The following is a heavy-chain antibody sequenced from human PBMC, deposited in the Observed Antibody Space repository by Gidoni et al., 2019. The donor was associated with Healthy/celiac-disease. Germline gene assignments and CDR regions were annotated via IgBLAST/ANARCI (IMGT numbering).Heavy chain of an antibody. CDR1: GGSFSGSY. CDR3: ARGGYYGSGSYSLRHSYYYGMDV. CDR2: INHGGST. V-gene: IGHV4-34*01. Sequence: QVQLQQWGAGLFKPSETLSLTCAVYGGSFSGSYWSWIRQPPGKGLEWIGEINHGGSTNYNPSLKSRVTISVDTSKNQFSRKLSSVTAADTAVYYCARGGYYGSGSYSLRHSYYYGMDVWGQGTTVTVSS. D-gene: IGHD3-10*01. J-gene: IGHJ6*02.